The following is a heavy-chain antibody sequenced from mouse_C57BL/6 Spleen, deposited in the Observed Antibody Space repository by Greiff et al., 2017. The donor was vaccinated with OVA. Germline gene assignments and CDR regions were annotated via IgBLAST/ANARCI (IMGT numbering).Heavy chain of an antibody. Sequence: QVQLQQSGPELVKPGASVKLSCKASGYTFTSYDINWVKQRPGQGLEWIGWIYPRDGSTKYNEKFKGKATLTVDTSSSTAYMELHSLTSEDSAVYFCALITTVVAHWYVDVWGTGTTVTVSS. D-gene: IGHD1-1*01. CDR2: IYPRDGST. CDR1: GYTFTSYD. CDR3: ALITTVVAHWYVDV. J-gene: IGHJ1*03. V-gene: IGHV1-85*01.